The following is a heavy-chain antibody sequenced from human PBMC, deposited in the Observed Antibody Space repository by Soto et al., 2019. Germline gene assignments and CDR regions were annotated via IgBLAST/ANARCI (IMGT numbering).Heavy chain of an antibody. V-gene: IGHV3-48*01. CDR1: GFTFSSYS. Sequence: PGGSLRLSCAASGFTFSSYSMNWVRQAPGKGLEWVSYISSSSSTIYYADSVKGRFTISRDNAKNSLYLQMNSLRAEDTAVYYCARDLPATEDLDVDYWGQGTLVTVSS. D-gene: IGHD2-2*01. CDR3: ARDLPATEDLDVDY. J-gene: IGHJ4*02. CDR2: ISSSSSTI.